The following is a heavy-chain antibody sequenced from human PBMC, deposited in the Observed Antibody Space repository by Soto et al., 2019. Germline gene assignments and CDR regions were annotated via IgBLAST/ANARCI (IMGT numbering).Heavy chain of an antibody. CDR3: ARANGDPLPSHYYYGMDV. CDR1: GGTFSSYA. D-gene: IGHD4-17*01. Sequence: QVQLVQSGAEVKKPGSSVKVSCKASGGTFSSYAISWVRQAPGQGLEWMGGIFPIFGTANYAQKFQGRVTITADESTSTAYMALSSLRSEDTAVYYCARANGDPLPSHYYYGMDVWGQGTTVTVSS. J-gene: IGHJ6*02. V-gene: IGHV1-69*01. CDR2: IFPIFGTA.